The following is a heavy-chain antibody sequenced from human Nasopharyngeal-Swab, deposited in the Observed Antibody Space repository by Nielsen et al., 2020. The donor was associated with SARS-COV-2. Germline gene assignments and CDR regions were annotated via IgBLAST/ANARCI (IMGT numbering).Heavy chain of an antibody. Sequence: GESLKISCAASGFTFSSYWMHWVRQAPGKGLVWVSRINSDGSSTSYADSVKGRFTISRDNAKNTLYLQMNSLRAEDTAVYYCARDLRIVVVTASLVGMDVWGQGTTVTVS. J-gene: IGHJ6*02. D-gene: IGHD2-21*02. CDR1: GFTFSSYW. V-gene: IGHV3-74*01. CDR3: ARDLRIVVVTASLVGMDV. CDR2: INSDGSST.